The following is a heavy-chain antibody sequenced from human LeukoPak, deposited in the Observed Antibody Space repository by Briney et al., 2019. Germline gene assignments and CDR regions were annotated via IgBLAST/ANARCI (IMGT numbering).Heavy chain of an antibody. V-gene: IGHV3-9*01. Sequence: GGSLSLSCAASGFTFDDYAMHWVRQAPGKGLEWVSGISWNSGSMGYADSVKGRFTISRDNAKNSLYLQMNSLRAEDTALYYCAKDIRWELLSYFDYWGQGTLVTVSS. CDR2: ISWNSGSM. CDR3: AKDIRWELLSYFDY. CDR1: GFTFDDYA. D-gene: IGHD1-26*01. J-gene: IGHJ4*02.